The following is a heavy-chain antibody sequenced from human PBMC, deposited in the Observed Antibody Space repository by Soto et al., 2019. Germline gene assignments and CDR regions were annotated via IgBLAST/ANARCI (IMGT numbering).Heavy chain of an antibody. CDR1: GFTFSSYG. J-gene: IGHJ4*02. CDR3: ARDPGGYGQFDY. D-gene: IGHD5-12*01. V-gene: IGHV3-33*01. CDR2: IWYDGSNK. Sequence: SLRLSCAASGFTFSSYGMHWVRQAPGKGLEWVAVIWYDGSNKYYADSVKGRFTISRDNSKNTLYLQMNSLRAEDTAVYYCARDPGGYGQFDYWGQGTQVTVSS.